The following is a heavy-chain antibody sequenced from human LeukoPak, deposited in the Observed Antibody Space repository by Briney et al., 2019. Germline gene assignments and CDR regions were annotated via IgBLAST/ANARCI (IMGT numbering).Heavy chain of an antibody. CDR1: GGSISSHY. CDR2: IYYSGST. V-gene: IGHV4-59*11. J-gene: IGHJ5*02. D-gene: IGHD6-25*01. CDR3: AREGSGGFDP. Sequence: SETLSLTCTVSGGSISSHYCSWIRQPPGKGLEWIGYIYYSGSTNYNPSLKSRVTISVDTSKNQFSLKLSSVTAADTAVYYCAREGSGGFDPWGQGTLVTVSS.